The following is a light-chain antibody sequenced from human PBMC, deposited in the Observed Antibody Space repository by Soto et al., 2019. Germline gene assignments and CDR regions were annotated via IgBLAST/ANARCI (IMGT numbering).Light chain of an antibody. CDR1: SSDVGAYDY. CDR3: SSFTTSTSYV. CDR2: DVS. V-gene: IGLV2-14*03. Sequence: QSALTQPASVSGSPGQSITISCTGTSSDVGAYDYVSWYQQHPGEVPKLMIFDVSDRPSGVSNRFSGSKSGNTASLTISGLQPEDEADYHCSSFTTSTSYVFGTGTKVTVL. J-gene: IGLJ1*01.